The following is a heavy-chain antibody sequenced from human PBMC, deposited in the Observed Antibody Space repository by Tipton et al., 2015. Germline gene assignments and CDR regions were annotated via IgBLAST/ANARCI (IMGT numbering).Heavy chain of an antibody. CDR1: GDSVTYYY. CDR2: IYYSGST. D-gene: IGHD1-26*01. J-gene: IGHJ5*02. CDR3: ARVPYRGGVIDP. Sequence: TLSLTCTVSGDSVTYYYWSWIRQTPGKGLEWIGYIYYSGSTTYNSSLKSRVTLSIGTSKNQFSLKLSSVTAADTAVYYCARVPYRGGVIDPWGQGTLVTVSS. V-gene: IGHV4-59*02.